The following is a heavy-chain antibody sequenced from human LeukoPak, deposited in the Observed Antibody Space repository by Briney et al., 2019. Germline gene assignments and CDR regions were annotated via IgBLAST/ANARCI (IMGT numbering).Heavy chain of an antibody. J-gene: IGHJ6*03. Sequence: SETLSLTCAVYGGSFSGYYWSWIRQPPGKGLEGIGEINHSGSTNYNPSLKSRVTISVDTSKNQFSLKLSSVTAADTAVYYCARGSSLERLYYYYYYYMDVWGKGTTVTVSS. CDR3: ARGSSLERLYYYYYYYMDV. CDR2: INHSGST. V-gene: IGHV4-34*01. D-gene: IGHD3-3*01. CDR1: GGSFSGYY.